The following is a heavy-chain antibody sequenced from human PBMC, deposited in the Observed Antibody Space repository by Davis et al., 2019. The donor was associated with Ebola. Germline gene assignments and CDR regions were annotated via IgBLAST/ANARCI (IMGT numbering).Heavy chain of an antibody. Sequence: GESLKISCAASGFTFSDYYMSWIRQAPGKGLEWVSYISSSGSTIYYADSVKGRFTISRDNAKNSLYLQMNSLRAEDTAVYYCARTSYCTNGVCLYDNAFDIWGQGTMVTVSS. CDR2: ISSSGSTI. J-gene: IGHJ3*02. CDR1: GFTFSDYY. D-gene: IGHD2-8*01. CDR3: ARTSYCTNGVCLYDNAFDI. V-gene: IGHV3-11*01.